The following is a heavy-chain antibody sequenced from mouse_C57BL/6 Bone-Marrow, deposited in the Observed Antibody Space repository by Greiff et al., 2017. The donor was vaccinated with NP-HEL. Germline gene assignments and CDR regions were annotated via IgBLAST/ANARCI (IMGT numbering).Heavy chain of an antibody. Sequence: EVKLVESGGGLVKPGGSLKLSCAASGFTFSDYGMHWVRQAPEKGLEWVAYISSGSSTIYYADTVKGRFTISRDNAKNTLFLQMTSLRSEDTAMYYCARGDGYSYYYAMDYWGQGTSVTVSS. D-gene: IGHD2-3*01. J-gene: IGHJ4*01. CDR1: GFTFSDYG. V-gene: IGHV5-17*01. CDR3: ARGDGYSYYYAMDY. CDR2: ISSGSSTI.